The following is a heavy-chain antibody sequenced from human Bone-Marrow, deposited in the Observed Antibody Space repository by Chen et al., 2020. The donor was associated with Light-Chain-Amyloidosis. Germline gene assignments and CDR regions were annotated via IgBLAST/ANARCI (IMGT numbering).Heavy chain of an antibody. Sequence: EVQLLESGGGLVQPGGSLRLSCAASGFTFSSYAMSWVRQAPGKGLEWVSAISGSGGSTYYADSVKGRFTISRDNSKNTLYLQMNNLRAEDTAVYYCARVGDGSNRSEALEIWGQGTMVTVSS. J-gene: IGHJ3*02. CDR2: ISGSGGST. CDR1: GFTFSSYA. CDR3: ARVGDGSNRSEALEI. D-gene: IGHD3-10*01. V-gene: IGHV3-23*01.